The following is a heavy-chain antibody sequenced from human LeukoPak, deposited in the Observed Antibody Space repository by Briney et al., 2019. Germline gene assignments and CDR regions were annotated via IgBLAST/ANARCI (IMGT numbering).Heavy chain of an antibody. CDR3: ARSDYYYYYMDV. CDR2: IDPSDSYT. V-gene: IGHV5-10-1*01. Sequence: PGESLRISCKGSGYSFTNYWINWVRQMPGKGLEWMGRIDPSDSYTNYSPSFQGHVTISADKSISTVYLQWSSLKASDTAIYYCARSDYYYYYMDVWGQGTTVTVSS. J-gene: IGHJ6*02. CDR1: GYSFTNYW.